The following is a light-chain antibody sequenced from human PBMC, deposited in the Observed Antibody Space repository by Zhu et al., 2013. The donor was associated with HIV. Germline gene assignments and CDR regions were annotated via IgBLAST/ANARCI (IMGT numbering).Light chain of an antibody. Sequence: ESVLTQSPGTLSLSPGERATLSCRASQSLSGTYLAWYQQKPGQAPRLLIYDASNRATGIPARFSGSGSGTDFTLTISRLEPEDFAVYYCQQYDNSPFTFGPGTKVDIK. V-gene: IGKV3-20*01. CDR1: QSLSGTY. J-gene: IGKJ3*01. CDR3: QQYDNSPFT. CDR2: DAS.